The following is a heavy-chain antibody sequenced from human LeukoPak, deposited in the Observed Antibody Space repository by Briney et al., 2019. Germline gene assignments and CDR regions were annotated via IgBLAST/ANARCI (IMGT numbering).Heavy chain of an antibody. CDR3: ARDRRDMIVVVSWFDP. Sequence: NPSETLSLTCTVSGGSISSYYWSWIRQPPGKGLEWIGYIYYSGSTNYNPSLKSRVTISVDTPKNQFSLKLSSVTAADTAVYYCARDRRDMIVVVSWFDPWGQGTLVTVSS. CDR1: GGSISSYY. V-gene: IGHV4-59*01. CDR2: IYYSGST. D-gene: IGHD3-22*01. J-gene: IGHJ5*02.